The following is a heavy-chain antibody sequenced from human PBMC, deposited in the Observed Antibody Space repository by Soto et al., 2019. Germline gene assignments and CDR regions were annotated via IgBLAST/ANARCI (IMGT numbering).Heavy chain of an antibody. CDR2: ISYDGSNK. Sequence: QVQLVESGGGVDQPGRSLRLSCAASGFTFSSYGMHWVRQAPGKGLEWVAVISYDGSNKYYADSVNGRFTISRDNSKNTLYLQRNILRAEETALYYCAKDRRPNYYYGMDVWGQGTTVTVSS. V-gene: IGHV3-30*18. CDR3: AKDRRPNYYYGMDV. CDR1: GFTFSSYG. J-gene: IGHJ6*02. D-gene: IGHD6-25*01.